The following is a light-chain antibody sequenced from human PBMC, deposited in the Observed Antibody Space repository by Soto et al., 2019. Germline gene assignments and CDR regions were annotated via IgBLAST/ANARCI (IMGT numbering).Light chain of an antibody. Sequence: DIVLTQSPGTLSLSPGERATLSCRASQSLNNRYLAWFRQKRGQAPRLLMYEASTRATGVPDRFSGSGSGTDFALTISRLEPEDSAVYYCQQYGSSPPITFGHGTRLEIK. V-gene: IGKV3-20*01. CDR2: EAS. CDR3: QQYGSSPPIT. J-gene: IGKJ5*01. CDR1: QSLNNRY.